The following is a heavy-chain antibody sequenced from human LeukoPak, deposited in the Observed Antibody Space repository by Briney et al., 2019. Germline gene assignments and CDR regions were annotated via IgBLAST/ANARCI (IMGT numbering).Heavy chain of an antibody. D-gene: IGHD1-1*01. CDR2: ISHDGSNK. J-gene: IGHJ5*02. CDR3: AKDRGEHWFDP. CDR1: GLTYYRYG. V-gene: IGHV3-30*18. Sequence: TGGSLTLPCAASGLTYYRYGMQWVRQAPGKGLEWVAVISHDGSNKYYADSVKGRFSISRDNYENTSYLQMNSLRAEDTAVYYCAKDRGEHWFDPWGQGTLVTVSS.